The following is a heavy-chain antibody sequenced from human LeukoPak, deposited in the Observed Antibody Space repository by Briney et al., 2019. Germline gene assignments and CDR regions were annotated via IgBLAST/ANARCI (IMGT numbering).Heavy chain of an antibody. V-gene: IGHV3-23*01. J-gene: IGHJ4*02. CDR3: AKERDYGPADY. CDR2: LSGSGSST. D-gene: IGHD4/OR15-4a*01. CDR1: GVTLSTYA. Sequence: PGGSLRLSCAASGVTLSTYAMSWARQAPGKGLEWVSGLSGSGSSTDYADSVKGRFTVSRDNSKNTLFLQMNSLRAEDTAIYYCAKERDYGPADYWGQGTLVTVSS.